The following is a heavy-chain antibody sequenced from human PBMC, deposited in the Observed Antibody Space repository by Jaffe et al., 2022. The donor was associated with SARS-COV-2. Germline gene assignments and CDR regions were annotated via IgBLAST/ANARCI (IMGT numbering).Heavy chain of an antibody. V-gene: IGHV3-23*01. D-gene: IGHD4-17*01. Sequence: EVQLLESGGGLVQPGGSLRLSCAASGFTFSSYAMSWVRQAPGKGLEWVSAITANGDSTFYADSVKGRFTISRGNSKNTLYLQMNSLRAEDTAVYYCAKDYGDNPFDYWGQGTLVTVSS. CDR3: AKDYGDNPFDY. CDR1: GFTFSSYA. CDR2: ITANGDST. J-gene: IGHJ4*02.